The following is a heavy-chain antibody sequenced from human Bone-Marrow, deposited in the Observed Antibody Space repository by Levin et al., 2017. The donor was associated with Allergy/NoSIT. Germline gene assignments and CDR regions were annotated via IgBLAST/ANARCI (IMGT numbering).Heavy chain of an antibody. V-gene: IGHV1-18*01. D-gene: IGHD3-22*01. CDR1: GYTFINYG. CDR2: ISPYNGNS. CDR3: ARLHFDSSSYPCLDY. Sequence: ASVKVSCKPSGYTFINYGITWVRQAPGQGLEYMGWISPYNGNSNYAQNLQGRVTLTTDTSTSTAYMGLRSLRSDDTAVYYCARLHFDSSSYPCLDYWGQGTLVTVSS. J-gene: IGHJ4*02.